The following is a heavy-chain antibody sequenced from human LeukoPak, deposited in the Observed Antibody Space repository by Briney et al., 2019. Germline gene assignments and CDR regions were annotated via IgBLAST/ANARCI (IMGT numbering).Heavy chain of an antibody. CDR1: GFTFSSYE. J-gene: IGHJ4*02. V-gene: IGHV3-48*03. CDR2: ISSSGSTI. D-gene: IGHD1-26*01. CDR3: ARDSSRVGATTNFDY. Sequence: PGGSLRLSCAASGFTFSSYEMNWVRQAPGKGLEWVSYISSSGSTIYYADSVKGRFTISRDNAKNSLYLKMNSLRAEDTAVYYCARDSSRVGATTNFDYWGQGTLVTVSS.